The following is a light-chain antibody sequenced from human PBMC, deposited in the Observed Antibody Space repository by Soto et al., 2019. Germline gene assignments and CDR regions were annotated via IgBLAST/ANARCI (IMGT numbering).Light chain of an antibody. V-gene: IGKV3-15*01. Sequence: EIVMTQSPATLSVSPGERATLSCRASQSINNNLAWYQQKPGQGPRLLIYGASSRATGIPARFSGSGSGTGFTLTISSLQSEDFAIYYGQQYNNWPLTFGGGTKVEIK. CDR1: QSINNN. J-gene: IGKJ4*01. CDR2: GAS. CDR3: QQYNNWPLT.